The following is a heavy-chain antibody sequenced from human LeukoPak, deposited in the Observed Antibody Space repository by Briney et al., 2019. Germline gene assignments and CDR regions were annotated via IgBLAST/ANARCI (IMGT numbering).Heavy chain of an antibody. CDR2: ISSSRSYI. J-gene: IGHJ4*02. CDR3: ARGGYSGYDRTKPPFDY. Sequence: GGSLRLSCAASGFTFSSYSMNWVRQAPGKGREWVSSISSSRSYIYYAASVKGRFTISRDNAKNSLYLQMNSLRAEDTAVYYCARGGYSGYDRTKPPFDYWGQGTLVTVSS. V-gene: IGHV3-21*01. D-gene: IGHD5-12*01. CDR1: GFTFSSYS.